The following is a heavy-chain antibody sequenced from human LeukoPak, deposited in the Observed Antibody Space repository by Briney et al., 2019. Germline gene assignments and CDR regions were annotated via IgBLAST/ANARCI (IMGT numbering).Heavy chain of an antibody. CDR3: ARDATYYYVSSGSLADY. CDR2: ISSSSSYI. D-gene: IGHD3-22*01. J-gene: IGHJ4*02. Sequence: GGSLRLSCAASGFTFSSYSMNWVRQAPGKGLEWVSSISSSSSYIYYADSVKGRFTISRDNAKNSLYLQMNSLRAEDTAVYYCARDATYYYVSSGSLADYWGQGTLVTVSS. CDR1: GFTFSSYS. V-gene: IGHV3-21*01.